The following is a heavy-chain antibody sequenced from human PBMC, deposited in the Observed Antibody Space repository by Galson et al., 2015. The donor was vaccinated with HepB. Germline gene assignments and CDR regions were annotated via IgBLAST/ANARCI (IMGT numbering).Heavy chain of an antibody. V-gene: IGHV3-30*18. D-gene: IGHD6-13*01. J-gene: IGHJ6*02. CDR1: GFTFSSYG. CDR2: ISYDGSNK. CDR3: AKEPYSSSWYLYYYYGMDV. Sequence: SLRLSCAASGFTFSSYGMHWVRQAPGKGLEWVAVISYDGSNKYYADSVKGRFTISRDNSKNTLYLQMNSLRAEDTAVYYCAKEPYSSSWYLYYYYGMDVWGQGTTVTVSS.